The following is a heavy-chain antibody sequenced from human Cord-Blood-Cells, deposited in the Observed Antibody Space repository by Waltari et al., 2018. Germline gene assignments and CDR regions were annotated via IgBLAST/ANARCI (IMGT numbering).Heavy chain of an antibody. V-gene: IGHV4-34*01. J-gene: IGHJ1*01. CDR3: ARGGYEQQLVPAEYFQH. CDR1: GGSFSGYY. Sequence: QVQLQQWGAGLLKPSETLSLTCAVYGGSFSGYYWSWIRQPRGKGLEWMGEINHSGRTNYNPGLKSRVTISVDTTKNQFSLKLSSVTAADTAVYYCARGGYEQQLVPAEYFQHWGQGTLVTVSS. CDR2: INHSGRT. D-gene: IGHD6-13*01.